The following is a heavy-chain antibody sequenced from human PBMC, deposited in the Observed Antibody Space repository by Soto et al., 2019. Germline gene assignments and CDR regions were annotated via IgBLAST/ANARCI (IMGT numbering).Heavy chain of an antibody. Sequence: XGSLRLCGPASGFTFSSYGMSWVRQAPGKGLEWVANIKQDGSEKYYVDSVKGRLTISRDNAKNSLYLQMNSLRAEDTAVYYCARVSPQWPQSTIWYYGMDVWGQGTTVTVSS. V-gene: IGHV3-7*01. D-gene: IGHD6-19*01. J-gene: IGHJ6*02. CDR1: GFTFSSYG. CDR3: ARVSPQWPQSTIWYYGMDV. CDR2: IKQDGSEK.